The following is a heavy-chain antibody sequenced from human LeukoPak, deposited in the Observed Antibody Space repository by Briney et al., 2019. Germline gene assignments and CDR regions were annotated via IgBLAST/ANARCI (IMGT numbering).Heavy chain of an antibody. V-gene: IGHV3-74*01. CDR1: GFTFSSYW. CDR2: INSDGSST. J-gene: IGHJ4*02. D-gene: IGHD6-19*01. Sequence: GGSLRLSCAASGFTFSSYWMHWVRQAPGRGLVWVSRINSDGSSTSYADSVKGRFTISRDNAKNTLYLQMNSLRAEDTAVYYCARAGRSSGFDYWGQGTLVTVSS. CDR3: ARAGRSSGFDY.